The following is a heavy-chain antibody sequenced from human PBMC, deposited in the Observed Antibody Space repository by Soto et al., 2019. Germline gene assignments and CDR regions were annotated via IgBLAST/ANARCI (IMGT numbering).Heavy chain of an antibody. J-gene: IGHJ4*02. CDR3: AKDYTYSSSNYFDY. CDR1: GFTFDDYG. Sequence: EVQLVESGGGLVQTGGSLRLSCVTSGFTFDDYGMHWVRQAPGKGLEWVSGISWNSGNIGYADSVRGRFTISRDSAKNSVYLQMNSLRPADTAFYYCAKDYTYSSSNYFDYWGQGTMVTVSS. CDR2: ISWNSGNI. V-gene: IGHV3-9*01. D-gene: IGHD6-6*01.